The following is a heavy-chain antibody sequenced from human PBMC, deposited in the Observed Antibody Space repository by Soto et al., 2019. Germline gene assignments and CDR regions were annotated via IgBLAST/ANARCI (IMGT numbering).Heavy chain of an antibody. V-gene: IGHV1-18*04. CDR2: VSAYNGDT. Sequence: AAVKVSCKASGYTFTNYGFSWVRQAPGQGLELMGWVSAYNGDTNYAQKFRGRVTLATDASTSTAYMELRSLRSDDTAVYYCARSDLYYGGSAAYWGQGTLVTVSS. J-gene: IGHJ4*02. CDR1: GYTFTNYG. CDR3: ARSDLYYGGSAAY. D-gene: IGHD4-17*01.